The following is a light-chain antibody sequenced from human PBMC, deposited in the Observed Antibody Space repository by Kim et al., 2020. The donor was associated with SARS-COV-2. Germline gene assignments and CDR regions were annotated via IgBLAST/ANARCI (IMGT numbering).Light chain of an antibody. J-gene: IGKJ1*01. V-gene: IGKV1-5*01. CDR2: EAS. Sequence: DIQMTQSPSTLSASVGDRVTITCRASQRISNSLAWYQQRPGKAPTLLIYEASSLESGVPSRFSGTGSGTEFTLTISSLQPDDFATYYCQHYDNYSQTFAPGTKV. CDR3: QHYDNYSQT. CDR1: QRISNS.